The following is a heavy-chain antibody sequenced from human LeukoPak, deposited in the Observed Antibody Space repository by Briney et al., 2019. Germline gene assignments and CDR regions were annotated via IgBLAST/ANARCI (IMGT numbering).Heavy chain of an antibody. Sequence: ASVKVSCKASGYTFTSYAMNWVRQAPGQGLEWMGWINTNTGNPTYAQGFTGRFVFSLDTSVGTAYLQISSLKAEDTAVYYCARAGCTNGVCYYYYYYGMDVWGQGTTVTVSS. J-gene: IGHJ6*02. CDR1: GYTFTSYA. CDR2: INTNTGNP. D-gene: IGHD2-8*01. CDR3: ARAGCTNGVCYYYYYYGMDV. V-gene: IGHV7-4-1*02.